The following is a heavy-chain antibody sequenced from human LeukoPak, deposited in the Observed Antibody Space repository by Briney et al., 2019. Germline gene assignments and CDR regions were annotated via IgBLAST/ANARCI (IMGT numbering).Heavy chain of an antibody. CDR2: ISGSGGST. Sequence: PGGSLRLSCAASGFTFSSYAMTWVRQAPGKGLEWVSAISGSGGSTYYADSVKGRFTISRDNSKNTLYLQMNSLRAEDTAVYYCAKLPNYYDSSGFAYWGQGTLITVSS. J-gene: IGHJ4*02. V-gene: IGHV3-23*01. CDR1: GFTFSSYA. D-gene: IGHD3-22*01. CDR3: AKLPNYYDSSGFAY.